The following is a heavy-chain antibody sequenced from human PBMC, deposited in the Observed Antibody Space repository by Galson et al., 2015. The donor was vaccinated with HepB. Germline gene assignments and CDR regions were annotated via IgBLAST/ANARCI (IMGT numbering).Heavy chain of an antibody. Sequence: SLRLSCAVSGFTFGEYAMDWFRQAPGKGLEWVGFIRSKAYGGTTEYAASVKGRFTISRDDSKSIAYLQMNSLKTEDTGEGYCTDGVCRWFDPWGQGTLVTVSS. CDR3: TDGVCRWFDP. V-gene: IGHV3-49*03. CDR2: IRSKAYGGTT. CDR1: GFTFGEYA. D-gene: IGHD2-8*01. J-gene: IGHJ5*02.